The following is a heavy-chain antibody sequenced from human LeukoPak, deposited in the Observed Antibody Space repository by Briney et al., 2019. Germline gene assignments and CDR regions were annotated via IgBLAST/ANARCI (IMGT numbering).Heavy chain of an antibody. CDR1: GFTFSDYG. J-gene: IGHJ4*02. CDR2: ISPSGTDI. V-gene: IGHV3-11*01. CDR3: TRDPRRLDY. Sequence: GGTLRFSCAASGFTFSDYGMSWIRQAPGKGLESLSYISPSGTDISYADSVKGRFTISRDNAKNSLYLQMNSLRAEDTAVYYCTRDPRRLDYWGQGTLVTVSS.